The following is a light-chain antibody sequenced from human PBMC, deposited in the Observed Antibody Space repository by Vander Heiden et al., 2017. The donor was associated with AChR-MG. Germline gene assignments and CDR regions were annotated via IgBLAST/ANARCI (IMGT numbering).Light chain of an antibody. V-gene: IGKV1-39*01. J-gene: IGKJ1*01. CDR2: AAS. Sequence: IQMTQSPSSLSASVGDTVTITCRAGQNIKSYVNWYQHKAGSAPTLLIYAASNLQSGVPSRFSGSGSGTDFTLTIDSLQREDFATYYCQQSDTTPRTFGQGTKVDFK. CDR3: QQSDTTPRT. CDR1: QNIKSY.